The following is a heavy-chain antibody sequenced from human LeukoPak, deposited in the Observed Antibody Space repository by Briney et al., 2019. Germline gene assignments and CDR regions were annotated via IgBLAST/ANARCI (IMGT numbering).Heavy chain of an antibody. Sequence: SETLSLTXTVSGGSISSYYWSWIRQPAGKGLEWIGRIYTSGSTNYSPSLKSRVTMSVDTSKNQFSLKLSSVTAADTAVYYCARGTSYDSSGYYDPFDYWGQGTLVTVSS. J-gene: IGHJ4*02. D-gene: IGHD3-22*01. CDR1: GGSISSYY. V-gene: IGHV4-4*07. CDR3: ARGTSYDSSGYYDPFDY. CDR2: IYTSGST.